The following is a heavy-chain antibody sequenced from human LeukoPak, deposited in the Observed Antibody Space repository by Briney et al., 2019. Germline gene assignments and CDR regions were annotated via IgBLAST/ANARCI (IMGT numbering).Heavy chain of an antibody. J-gene: IGHJ3*02. CDR1: GYTFTGYY. V-gene: IGHV1-2*02. CDR3: ARWWEVKGKGAFDI. CDR2: VNPNSGGT. Sequence: GASVNVSCEASGYTFTGYYMYWVRQAPGQGLEWMGWVNPNSGGTNYAQKFQGRVTMTRDTSISTAYMELSRLKSDDMAVYYCARWWEVKGKGAFDIWGQGTMVTVSS. D-gene: IGHD1-26*01.